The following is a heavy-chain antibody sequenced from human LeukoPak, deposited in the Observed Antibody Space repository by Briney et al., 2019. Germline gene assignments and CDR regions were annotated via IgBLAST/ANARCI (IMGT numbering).Heavy chain of an antibody. D-gene: IGHD6-13*01. Sequence: GGSRRLSCAASGFTFSSYEMNWVRQAPGKGLEWVSYISSSGSTIYYADSVKGRFTISRDNAQSSLYLQMNSLRAEDTAVYYCARDPYSSSWSYGMDVWGQGTTVTVSS. V-gene: IGHV3-48*03. CDR3: ARDPYSSSWSYGMDV. CDR2: ISSSGSTI. J-gene: IGHJ6*02. CDR1: GFTFSSYE.